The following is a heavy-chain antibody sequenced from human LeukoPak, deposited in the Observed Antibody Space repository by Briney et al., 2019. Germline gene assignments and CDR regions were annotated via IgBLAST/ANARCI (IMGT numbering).Heavy chain of an antibody. CDR2: IKRSDGST. J-gene: IGHJ4*02. D-gene: IGHD3-9*01. V-gene: IGHV1-46*01. CDR3: ASASMNGYSYFDY. CDR1: GYSFTTYY. Sequence: ASVKVSCKASGYSFTTYYMHWVRQASGQGLEWMGIIKRSDGSTSYAQKFQGRVTMTRDTSTTTVYMELSSLRSEDTAIYYCASASMNGYSYFDYWGQGTLVTVSS.